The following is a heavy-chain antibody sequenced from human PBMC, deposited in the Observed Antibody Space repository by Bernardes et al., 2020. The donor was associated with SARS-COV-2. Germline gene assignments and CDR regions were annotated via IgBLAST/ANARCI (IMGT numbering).Heavy chain of an antibody. CDR1: GYTFISYG. D-gene: IGHD5-18*01. CDR2: ISADSGNT. V-gene: IGHV1-18*01. CDR3: AKVVGYSYGGGWFDP. Sequence: ASVKVSCKASGYTFISYGISGVRQAPGQGLEWMGWISADSGNTDYAQKFHGRVTMTTDTATSTAYMELRRLRTDDTAVYYCAKVVGYSYGGGWFDPWGQGTLVTVSS. J-gene: IGHJ5*02.